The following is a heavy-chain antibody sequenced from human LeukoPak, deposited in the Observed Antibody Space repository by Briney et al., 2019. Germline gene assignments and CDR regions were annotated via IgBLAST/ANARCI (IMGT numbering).Heavy chain of an antibody. V-gene: IGHV4-59*12. CDR3: ARDEIVVVVAASDAFDI. Sequence: SETLSLTCTVSGGSISGYFWSWIRQPPGKGLEWIGYIFYTGRTNYNPSLKGRVSISVDTSSNQFSLRLTSVTAADTAVYYCARDEIVVVVAASDAFDIWGQGTMVTVSS. D-gene: IGHD2-15*01. CDR2: IFYTGRT. CDR1: GGSISGYF. J-gene: IGHJ3*02.